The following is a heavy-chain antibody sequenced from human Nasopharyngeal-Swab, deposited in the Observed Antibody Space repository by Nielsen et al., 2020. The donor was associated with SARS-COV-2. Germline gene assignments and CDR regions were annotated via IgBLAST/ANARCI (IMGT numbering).Heavy chain of an antibody. J-gene: IGHJ4*02. CDR3: ARGGLLYYYDSSGYFFLDY. Sequence: ASVKVSCKASGYTFTSYAMHWVRQAPGQRLEWMGWINAGNGNTKYSQKFQGRVTTTRDTSASTAYMELSSLRSEDTAVYYCARGGLLYYYDSSGYFFLDYWGQGTLVTVSS. V-gene: IGHV1-3*01. CDR2: INAGNGNT. D-gene: IGHD3-22*01. CDR1: GYTFTSYA.